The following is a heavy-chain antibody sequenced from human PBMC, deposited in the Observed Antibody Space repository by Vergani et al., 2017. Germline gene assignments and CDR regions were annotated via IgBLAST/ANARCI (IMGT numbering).Heavy chain of an antibody. CDR2: INPTTGNP. CDR1: GYSFNNYA. J-gene: IGHJ4*02. V-gene: IGHV7-4-1*01. Sequence: QAQLVQSGSELKKPGASVKVSCKASGYSFNNYAIHWVRKAPGQGLDWMGWINPTTGNPTYARAFTGRFVFSLDTSISTAYLQIGSLKAEDTAVYFCARAKRGRLAVGATDSWGQGTLLTVSS. CDR3: ARAKRGRLAVGATDS. D-gene: IGHD6-19*01.